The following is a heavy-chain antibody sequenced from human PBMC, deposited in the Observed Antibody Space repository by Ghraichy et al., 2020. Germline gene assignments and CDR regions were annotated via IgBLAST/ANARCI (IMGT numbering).Heavy chain of an antibody. CDR2: ISWNSDSI. J-gene: IGHJ3*02. CDR3: VKESYSGYEVGAYET. CDR1: GFTFEDYA. D-gene: IGHD5-12*01. Sequence: SLNISCAASGFTFEDYAMHWVRQAPGKGLEWILHISWNSDSIGYAGSVKGRFTISRDNAKNSLYLQMSSLRVEDTALYSWVKESYSGYEVGAYETWGQGTMVTVAS. V-gene: IGHV3-9*01.